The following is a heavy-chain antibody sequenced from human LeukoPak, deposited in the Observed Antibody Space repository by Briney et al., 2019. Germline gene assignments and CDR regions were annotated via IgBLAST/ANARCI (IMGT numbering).Heavy chain of an antibody. V-gene: IGHV3-30-3*01. CDR3: ARDEGRVPAATYYYGMDV. Sequence: PGGSLRLSCAASGFTFSSYAMHWVRQAPGKGLEWVAVISYDGSNKYYADSVKGRFTISRDNSKNTLYLQMNSLRAEDTAVYYCARDEGRVPAATYYYGMDVWGQGTTVTVSS. J-gene: IGHJ6*02. CDR1: GFTFSSYA. CDR2: ISYDGSNK. D-gene: IGHD2-2*01.